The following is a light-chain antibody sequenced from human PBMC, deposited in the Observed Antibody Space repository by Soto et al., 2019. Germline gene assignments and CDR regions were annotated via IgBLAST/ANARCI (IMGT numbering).Light chain of an antibody. CDR1: QDIKNY. CDR3: QQYDNLPLT. J-gene: IGKJ4*01. Sequence: DSQMTQSPSSLSASVGDRVTITCQASQDIKNYLNWYQQKSGKAPKLLIYDASDLETGVPSRFSGSGSGTDFTFTINSLQPEDIATYYCQQYDNLPLTFGGGTKVDIK. CDR2: DAS. V-gene: IGKV1-33*01.